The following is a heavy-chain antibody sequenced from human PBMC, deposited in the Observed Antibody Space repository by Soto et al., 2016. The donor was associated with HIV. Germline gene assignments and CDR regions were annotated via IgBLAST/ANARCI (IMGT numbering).Heavy chain of an antibody. D-gene: IGHD4-17*01. CDR3: SHTVKHYAFWGGYPPGEEYFQD. J-gene: IGHJ1*01. CDR1: GFTLRNAW. CDR2: TTSRGDGDVI. V-gene: IGHV3-15*01. Sequence: LVESGGGLVRPGSALTLSCRVSGFTLRNAWMSWIRQSPGKGLEWVGRTTSRGDGDVIDYGVPFKGRFAISRDDFRDTVYLQMNNLRIEDTGLYYCSHTVKHYAFWGGYPPGEEYFQDWGQGTLVIVSP.